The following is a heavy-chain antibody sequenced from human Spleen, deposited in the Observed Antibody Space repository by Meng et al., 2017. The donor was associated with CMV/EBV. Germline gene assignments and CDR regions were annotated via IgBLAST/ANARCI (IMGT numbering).Heavy chain of an antibody. D-gene: IGHD3-16*01. CDR2: ISSSSSYI. Sequence: GGSLRLSCVASGFNFSPYSMNWVRQAPGKGLEWVSSISSSSSYIHYADSVKGRFTISRDNAKSSLYLEMNSLRVEDTAVYYCGSREGGYWGQGTLVTVSS. V-gene: IGHV3-21*01. CDR1: GFNFSPYS. J-gene: IGHJ4*02. CDR3: GSREGGY.